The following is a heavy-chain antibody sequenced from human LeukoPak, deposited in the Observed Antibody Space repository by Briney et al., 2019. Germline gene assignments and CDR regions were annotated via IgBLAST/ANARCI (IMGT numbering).Heavy chain of an antibody. CDR2: IYHSGST. D-gene: IGHD3-3*01. V-gene: IGHV4-59*12. J-gene: IGHJ4*02. CDR1: GGSISSYY. CDR3: ARVASPYYDFWSGYLDY. Sequence: SETLSLTCTVSGGSISSYYWSWIRQPPGKGLEWIGYIYHSGSTYYNPSLKSRVTISVDRSKNQFSLKLSSVTAADTAVYYCARVASPYYDFWSGYLDYWGQGTLVTVSS.